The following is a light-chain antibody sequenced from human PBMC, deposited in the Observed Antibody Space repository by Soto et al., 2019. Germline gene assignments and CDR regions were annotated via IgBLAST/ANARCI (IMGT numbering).Light chain of an antibody. J-gene: IGKJ2*01. CDR1: QSVSSY. CDR3: QQRSNWPPGYT. CDR2: DAS. Sequence: EIVLTQSPATLSLSPGERATLSCRASQSVSSYLAWYQQKPGQAPRLLIYDASNRATAIPARFSGSGSGTDCTLTISSLEPEDFALYYCQQRSNWPPGYTFGQGTKLEIK. V-gene: IGKV3-11*01.